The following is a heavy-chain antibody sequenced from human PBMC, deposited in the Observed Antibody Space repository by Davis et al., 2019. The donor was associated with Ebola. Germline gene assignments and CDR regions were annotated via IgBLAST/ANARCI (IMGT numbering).Heavy chain of an antibody. CDR1: GGTFSSHG. V-gene: IGHV1-69*13. CDR3: AREFGLDSSAPFDY. D-gene: IGHD3-22*01. CDR2: IIPIFGTA. J-gene: IGHJ4*02. Sequence: AASVKVSCKAEGGTFSSHGISWVRQAPGQGLEWMGGIIPIFGTANYAQKFQGRLTIIADESTSTAYMELSSLRSEDTAVYYCAREFGLDSSAPFDYWGQGTLVTVSS.